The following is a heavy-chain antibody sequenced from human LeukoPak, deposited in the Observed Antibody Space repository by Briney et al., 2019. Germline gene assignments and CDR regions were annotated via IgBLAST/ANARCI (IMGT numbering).Heavy chain of an antibody. J-gene: IGHJ3*01. CDR2: INHSGST. CDR1: GGSFSGYY. CDR3: AKPGISIFGVEKPAVFDY. Sequence: SETLSLTCTVYGGSFSGYYWSWIRQPPGKGLKGIGEINHSGSTNYNPSLKGRVTISVDTSKHQFSLKLSSVTAAEPGVYYCAKPGISIFGVEKPAVFDYWGQGTMVTVSS. V-gene: IGHV4-34*01. D-gene: IGHD3-3*01.